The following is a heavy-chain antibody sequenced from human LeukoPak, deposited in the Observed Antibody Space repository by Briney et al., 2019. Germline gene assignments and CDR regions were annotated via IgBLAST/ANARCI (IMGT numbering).Heavy chain of an antibody. D-gene: IGHD2-15*01. Sequence: SETLSLTCTVSGGSISSSSYYWGWIRQPPGKGLEWIGSIYYSGSTYYNPSLKSRVTISVDTSKNQFSLKLSSVTAADTAVYYCAREMVVVVAATRWFDPWGQGTLVTVSS. CDR3: AREMVVVVAATRWFDP. V-gene: IGHV4-39*07. J-gene: IGHJ5*02. CDR2: IYYSGST. CDR1: GGSISSSSYY.